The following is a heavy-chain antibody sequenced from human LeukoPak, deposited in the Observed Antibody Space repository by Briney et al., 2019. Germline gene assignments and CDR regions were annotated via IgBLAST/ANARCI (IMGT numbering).Heavy chain of an antibody. CDR3: ARVGGYDWESFYDY. D-gene: IGHD5-12*01. Sequence: SETLSLTCTVSGGSISSYYWSWIRQPPGKGLEWIGYIYYSGSTNYNPSLKSRVTISVDTSKNQFSLKLNSVTAADTAVYYCARVGGYDWESFYDYWGQGTLVTVSS. CDR2: IYYSGST. CDR1: GGSISSYY. J-gene: IGHJ4*02. V-gene: IGHV4-59*01.